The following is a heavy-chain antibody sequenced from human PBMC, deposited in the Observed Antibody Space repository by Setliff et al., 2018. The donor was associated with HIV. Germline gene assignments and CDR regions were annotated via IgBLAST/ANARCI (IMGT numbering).Heavy chain of an antibody. V-gene: IGHV4-61*10. D-gene: IGHD1-26*01. CDR1: GGSISSGTXX. J-gene: IGHJ4*02. Sequence: SETLSLTCTVSGGSISSGTXXWGWIRAPADKGLEWIGHIAASGDPNYNPSLKSRVSISVATSKHQFSLTLTSVTAADPAVYYCARGGSGSPFDYWGQGTLVTVS. CDR3: ARGGSGSPFDY. CDR2: IAASGDP.